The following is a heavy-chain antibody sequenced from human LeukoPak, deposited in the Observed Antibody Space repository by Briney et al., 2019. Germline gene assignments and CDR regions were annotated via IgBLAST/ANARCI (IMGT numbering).Heavy chain of an antibody. CDR3: ARAVPNYYDSSGYI. V-gene: IGHV3-21*01. J-gene: IGHJ4*02. D-gene: IGHD3-22*01. Sequence: GGSLRLSCAASGFTFSSYSMNWVRQAPGKGLEWVSSISSSSSYIYYADSVKGRLTISRDNAKNSLYLQMNSLRAEDTAVYYCARAVPNYYDSSGYIWGQGTLVTVSS. CDR2: ISSSSSYI. CDR1: GFTFSSYS.